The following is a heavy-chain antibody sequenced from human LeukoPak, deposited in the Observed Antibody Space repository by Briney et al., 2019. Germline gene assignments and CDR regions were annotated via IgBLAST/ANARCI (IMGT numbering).Heavy chain of an antibody. Sequence: ASVKVSCKASGYTFTSYDINWVRQAAGQGLEWMGWMNPNSGNTGYAQKFQGRVTITRNTSISTAYMELSSLRSEDTAVYYCARGLSAYYYDSSGYYYAFDIWGQGTMVTVSS. J-gene: IGHJ3*02. CDR1: GYTFTSYD. D-gene: IGHD3-22*01. CDR2: MNPNSGNT. V-gene: IGHV1-8*03. CDR3: ARGLSAYYYDSSGYYYAFDI.